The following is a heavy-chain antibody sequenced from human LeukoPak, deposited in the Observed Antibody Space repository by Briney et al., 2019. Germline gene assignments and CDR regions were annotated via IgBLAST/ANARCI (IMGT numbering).Heavy chain of an antibody. Sequence: PGRSLRLSCTASGFTFGDYAMSWVHQAPGKGLEWVGFIRSKAYGGATEYAASVKGRFTISRDDSKSIAYLQMNSLKTEDTAVYYCTRDSLHGWYYFDFWGQGTLVTVSS. D-gene: IGHD6-19*01. V-gene: IGHV3-49*04. CDR3: TRDSLHGWYYFDF. J-gene: IGHJ4*02. CDR1: GFTFGDYA. CDR2: IRSKAYGGAT.